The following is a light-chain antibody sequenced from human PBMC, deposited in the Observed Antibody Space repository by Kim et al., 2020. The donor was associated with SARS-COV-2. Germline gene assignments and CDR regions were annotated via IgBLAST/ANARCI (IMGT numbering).Light chain of an antibody. Sequence: QSVLTQPPSASGTPGQRVTISCSGGISNIGSNNVHWYQQLPETAPKLLIYRKDQRPPGVRDQFSGSKSGTSASLAISGLRSEDEADYYCAVWDDNLSGRVFGGGTQLTVL. CDR1: ISNIGSNN. V-gene: IGLV1-47*01. CDR2: RKD. CDR3: AVWDDNLSGRV. J-gene: IGLJ3*02.